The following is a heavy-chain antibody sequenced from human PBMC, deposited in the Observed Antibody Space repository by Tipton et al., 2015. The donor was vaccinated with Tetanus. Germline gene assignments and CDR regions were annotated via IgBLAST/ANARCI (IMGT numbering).Heavy chain of an antibody. CDR1: GGSFSGYY. Sequence: TLSLTCAVYGGSFSGYYWSWIRQPPGKGLEWIGEINHSGSTNYNPSLKSRVTISVDTSKNQLSLKLSYVTAADTAVYYCARSYDYVWGSYRPNWFDPWGQGTLVTVSS. CDR2: INHSGST. D-gene: IGHD3-16*02. J-gene: IGHJ5*02. V-gene: IGHV4-34*01. CDR3: ARSYDYVWGSYRPNWFDP.